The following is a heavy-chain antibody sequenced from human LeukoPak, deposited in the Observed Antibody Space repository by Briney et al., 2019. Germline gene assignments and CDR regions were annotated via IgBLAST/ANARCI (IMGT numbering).Heavy chain of an antibody. Sequence: ASVKVSGKASGYTFTGYYMHWVRQAPGQGLEWMGWINPNSGGTNYAQKFQGRVTMTRDTSISTAYMELSRLRSDDTAVYYCARARGYCSSTSCYSPPSYWGQGTLVTVSS. CDR1: GYTFTGYY. J-gene: IGHJ4*02. V-gene: IGHV1-2*02. CDR3: ARARGYCSSTSCYSPPSY. D-gene: IGHD2-2*02. CDR2: INPNSGGT.